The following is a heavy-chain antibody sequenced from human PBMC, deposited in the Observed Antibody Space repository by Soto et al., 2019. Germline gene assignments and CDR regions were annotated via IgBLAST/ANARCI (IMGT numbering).Heavy chain of an antibody. CDR1: GAPFSSYS. D-gene: IGHD2-2*01. J-gene: IGHJ6*04. CDR3: ARVVVVVPAAPPISYYYGMGG. Sequence: FSVKVSCMASGAPFSSYSISWVRDAPAQGPEWMGGISPSFGTSDYSHKCQGRVRITADESTSTAYMGLSSMRSEDTAVYYCARVVVVVPAAPPISYYYGMGGWGKGTTGTVSS. V-gene: IGHV1-69*13. CDR2: ISPSFGTS.